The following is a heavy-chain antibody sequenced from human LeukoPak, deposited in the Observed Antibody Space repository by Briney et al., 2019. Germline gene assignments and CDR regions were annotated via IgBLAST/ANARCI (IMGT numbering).Heavy chain of an antibody. Sequence: GSSVKVSCKASGGTFSSYAISWVRQAPGQGLEWMGRIIPILGIANYAQKFQGRVTITADKSTSTAYMELSSLRSEDTAVYYCARVGGRAAADYDPWGQGTLVTVSS. V-gene: IGHV1-69*04. CDR2: IIPILGIA. D-gene: IGHD6-13*01. CDR1: GGTFSSYA. J-gene: IGHJ5*02. CDR3: ARVGGRAAADYDP.